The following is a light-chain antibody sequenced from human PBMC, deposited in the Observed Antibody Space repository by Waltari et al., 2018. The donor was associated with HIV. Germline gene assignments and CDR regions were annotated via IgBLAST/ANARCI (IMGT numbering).Light chain of an antibody. CDR2: RDN. CDR1: ALSTRY. V-gene: IGLV3-25*03. J-gene: IGLJ1*01. CDR3: QVADSSGTYV. Sequence: SYDLTQPPSVSVSPGQTARNTYSGDALSTRYVYWYQQKPGQAPVMVIYRDNERPSGIPERFSGSSSETTVTLSISGVQAEDEADYYCQVADSSGTYVFGTGTKVTVL.